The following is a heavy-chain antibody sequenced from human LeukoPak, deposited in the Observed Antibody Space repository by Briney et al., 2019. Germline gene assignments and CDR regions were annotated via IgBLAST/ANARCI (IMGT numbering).Heavy chain of an antibody. Sequence: SETVSLTCTVSGGSISSGDYYWSWIRQPPGKGLEWIGYIYYSGSTYYNPSLKSRVTISVDTSKNQFSLKLSSVTAADTAVYYCARRTRSTKAFDYWGQGTLVTVSS. CDR2: IYYSGST. CDR1: GGSISSGDYY. D-gene: IGHD2-2*01. CDR3: ARRTRSTKAFDY. J-gene: IGHJ4*02. V-gene: IGHV4-30-4*08.